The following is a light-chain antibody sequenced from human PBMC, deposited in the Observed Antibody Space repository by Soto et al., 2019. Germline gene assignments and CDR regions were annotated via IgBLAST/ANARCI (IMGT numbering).Light chain of an antibody. V-gene: IGKV1-39*01. CDR3: QKYNSAPLT. J-gene: IGKJ3*01. CDR2: AAS. CDR1: QNIRSY. Sequence: DIQMTQSPSSLSASVGDRVTITCRASQNIRSYLNWYQQKPGRAPKLLIYAASTLQSGVPSRFSGSGSGTDFTLTINSLQPEDFATYYCQKYNSAPLTFGPGTKVDIK.